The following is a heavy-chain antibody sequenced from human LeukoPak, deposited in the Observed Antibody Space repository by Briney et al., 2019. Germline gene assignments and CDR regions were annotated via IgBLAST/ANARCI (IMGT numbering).Heavy chain of an antibody. D-gene: IGHD6-13*01. J-gene: IGHJ4*02. Sequence: GASVKVSCKASGYTFTGYYMHWVRQAPGQGLEWMGWINPNSGGTNYAQKFQGRVTMTRDTSISTAYMELSRLRSDDTAVYYCASDLIGSSWPFDYWGQGTLVTVSS. CDR1: GYTFTGYY. CDR3: ASDLIGSSWPFDY. V-gene: IGHV1-2*02. CDR2: INPNSGGT.